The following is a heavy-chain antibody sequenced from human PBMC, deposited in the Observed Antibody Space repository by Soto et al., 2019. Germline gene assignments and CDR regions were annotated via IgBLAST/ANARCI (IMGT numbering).Heavy chain of an antibody. CDR3: ARGLQTIFGVVINDTKYNWFDP. CDR2: INHSGST. D-gene: IGHD3-3*01. CDR1: GGSFSGYY. V-gene: IGHV4-34*01. Sequence: ASETLSLTCAVYGGSFSGYYWSWIRQPPGKGLEWIGEINHSGSTNYNPSLKSRVTISVDTSKNQFSLKLSSVTAADTAVYYCARGLQTIFGVVINDTKYNWFDPWGQGTLVTVSS. J-gene: IGHJ5*02.